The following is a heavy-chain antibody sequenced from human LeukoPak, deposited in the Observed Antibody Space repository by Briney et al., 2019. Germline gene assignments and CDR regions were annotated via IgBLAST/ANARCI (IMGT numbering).Heavy chain of an antibody. J-gene: IGHJ5*02. V-gene: IGHV5-51*01. CDR2: IYPGDPDT. Sequence: PGESLKISCKGSGYSFTNYWIGWVRQMPGKGLEWMGIIYPGDPDTRYSPSFQGRVTISADKSISTAYLQWSSLKASDTAMYYCARLKYSSTWPFDPWGQGTLVTVSS. CDR3: ARLKYSSTWPFDP. D-gene: IGHD6-6*01. CDR1: GYSFTNYW.